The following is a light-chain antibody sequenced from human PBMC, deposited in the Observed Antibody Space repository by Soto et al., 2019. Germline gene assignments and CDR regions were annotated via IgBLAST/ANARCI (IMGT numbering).Light chain of an antibody. CDR3: QSYDSSLSGYV. CDR1: SSNIGTGYD. Sequence: QSVLTQPPSVSGAPGQRVTISCTGSSSNIGTGYDVHWYQQLPLTAPKLLIYGNNNRPSGVSDRFSGSRSGTSASLAITGLQPEDEADYYCQSYDSSLSGYVFGAWTKLTVL. V-gene: IGLV1-40*01. J-gene: IGLJ1*01. CDR2: GNN.